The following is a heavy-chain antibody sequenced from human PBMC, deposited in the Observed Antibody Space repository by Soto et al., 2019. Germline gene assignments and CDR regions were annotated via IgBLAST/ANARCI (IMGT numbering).Heavy chain of an antibody. J-gene: IGHJ4*02. V-gene: IGHV4-39*01. Sequence: PSETLSLTCTVSGGSISSSSYYWGWIRQPPGKGLEWIGSIYYSGSTYYNPSLKSRVTISADTSKNQFSLKLSSVTAADTAVYYCARHDCSSTSCYADGFDYWGQGTLVTVSS. CDR3: ARHDCSSTSCYADGFDY. D-gene: IGHD2-2*01. CDR2: IYYSGST. CDR1: GGSISSSSYY.